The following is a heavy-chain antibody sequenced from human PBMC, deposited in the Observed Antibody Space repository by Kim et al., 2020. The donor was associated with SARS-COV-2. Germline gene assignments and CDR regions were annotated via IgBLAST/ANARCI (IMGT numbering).Heavy chain of an antibody. J-gene: IGHJ4*02. CDR1: GFTFSSFG. Sequence: GGSLRLSCAASGFTFSSFGMHWVRQAPGKGLAWVAVISSDGRNKYYADSVKGRFTISRDNSKNTLYLQMDSLRDEDTAVYYCAKGGDAFWSGFPHWGQGTLVTVSS. CDR3: AKGGDAFWSGFPH. V-gene: IGHV3-30*18. CDR2: ISSDGRNK. D-gene: IGHD3-3*01.